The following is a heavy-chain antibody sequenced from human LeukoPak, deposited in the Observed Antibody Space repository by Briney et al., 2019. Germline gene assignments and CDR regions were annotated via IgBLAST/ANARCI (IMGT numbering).Heavy chain of an antibody. D-gene: IGHD4-17*01. Sequence: GGSLRLSCAASGFTVSRNYMSWVRQAPGKGLEWVSSISSSRSYIYYADSVKGRFTISRDNAKNSLYLQMNSLRAEDTAVYYCARMMTTVTTFDYWGQGTLVTVSS. CDR1: GFTVSRNY. V-gene: IGHV3-21*01. J-gene: IGHJ4*02. CDR3: ARMMTTVTTFDY. CDR2: ISSSRSYI.